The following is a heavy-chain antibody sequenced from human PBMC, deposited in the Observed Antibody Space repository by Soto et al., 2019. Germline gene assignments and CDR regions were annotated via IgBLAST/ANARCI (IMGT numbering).Heavy chain of an antibody. J-gene: IGHJ4*02. CDR3: ARDGRWIDQYDSSGYYDY. Sequence: ASVKVSCKASGYTFTSYGITWVRQAPGQGLEWMGWSSAHNGNTNYAQKLQGRVTMTTDTSTSTAYMELRSLRSDDTAVYYCARDGRWIDQYDSSGYYDYWGQGTLVTVSS. CDR2: SSAHNGNT. V-gene: IGHV1-18*04. D-gene: IGHD3-22*01. CDR1: GYTFTSYG.